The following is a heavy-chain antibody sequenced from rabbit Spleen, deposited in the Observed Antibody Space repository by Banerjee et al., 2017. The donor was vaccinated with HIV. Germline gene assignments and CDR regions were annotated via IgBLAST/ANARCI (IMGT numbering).Heavy chain of an antibody. CDR1: GLDFSSYW. CDR3: ARDGDGYGSTRLDL. J-gene: IGHJ3*01. CDR2: IYANSGST. V-gene: IGHV1S47*01. D-gene: IGHD6-1*01. Sequence: QEQLVESGGGLVQPEGSLTLTCTASGLDFSSYWMCWVRQAPGKGLELIGYIYANSGSTYYASWAKGRFTITRSTSLNTVTLKMTSLTAADTATYFCARDGDGYGSTRLDLWGQGTLVTVS.